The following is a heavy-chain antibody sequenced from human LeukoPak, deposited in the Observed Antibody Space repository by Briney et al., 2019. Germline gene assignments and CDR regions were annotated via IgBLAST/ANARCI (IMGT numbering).Heavy chain of an antibody. CDR3: ARDLHYWAAMDV. Sequence: PGGSLRLSCAASGVTFSNYAMTWVRQAPGKGLQWVSGITVSGDSSYYADSVKGRFTISRDNAKNSLYLQMNSLRTEDTALYYCARDLHYWAAMDVWGQGTTVTVSS. D-gene: IGHD2-8*02. CDR2: ITVSGDSS. V-gene: IGHV3-23*01. CDR1: GVTFSNYA. J-gene: IGHJ6*02.